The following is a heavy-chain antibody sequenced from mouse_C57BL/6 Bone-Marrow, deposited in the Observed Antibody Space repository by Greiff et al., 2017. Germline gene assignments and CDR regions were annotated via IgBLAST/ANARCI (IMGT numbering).Heavy chain of an antibody. CDR1: GYTFTDYY. J-gene: IGHJ4*01. CDR3: ARLMGSTGAMDY. V-gene: IGHV1-26*01. CDR2: INPNNGGT. D-gene: IGHD2-3*01. Sequence: EVQLQQSGPELVKPGASVKISCKASGYTFTDYYMNWVKQSPGKSLEWIGDINPNNGGTSYNQKFKGKATLTVDKSSSTAYMELRSLTSEDSAVYCCARLMGSTGAMDYWGQGTSVTVSS.